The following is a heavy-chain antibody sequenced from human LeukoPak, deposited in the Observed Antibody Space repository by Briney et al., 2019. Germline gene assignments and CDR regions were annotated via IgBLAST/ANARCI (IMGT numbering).Heavy chain of an antibody. J-gene: IGHJ4*02. Sequence: PSETLSLTCTVSGGSVSSGSCYWSWIRQPPGKGLEWIGYIYYSGSTNYNPSLKSRVTISVDTSKNQFSLKLSSVTAADTAVYYCARERFLEWLLFDYWGQGTLVTVSS. CDR1: GGSVSSGSCY. CDR3: ARERFLEWLLFDY. D-gene: IGHD3-3*01. V-gene: IGHV4-61*01. CDR2: IYYSGST.